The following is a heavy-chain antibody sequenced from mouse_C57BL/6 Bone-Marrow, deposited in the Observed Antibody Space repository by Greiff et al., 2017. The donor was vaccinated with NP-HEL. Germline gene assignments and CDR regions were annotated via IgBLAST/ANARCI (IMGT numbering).Heavy chain of an antibody. V-gene: IGHV5-16*01. Sequence: EVQLVESEGGLVQPGSSMKLSCTASGFTFSDYYMAWVRQVPEKGLEWVANINHDGSSTYYLDSLKSRFNISRDNAKNILYLQMSSLKSEDTATYDDARDSPYDAMDYWGQGTSVTVSS. CDR3: ARDSPYDAMDY. CDR2: INHDGSST. CDR1: GFTFSDYY. D-gene: IGHD6-1*01. J-gene: IGHJ4*01.